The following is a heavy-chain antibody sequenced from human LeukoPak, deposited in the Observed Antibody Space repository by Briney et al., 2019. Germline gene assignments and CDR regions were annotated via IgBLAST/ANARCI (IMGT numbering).Heavy chain of an antibody. Sequence: GGSLRLSCAASGFTFSSYAMSWVRQAPGKGLEWVSAISGSGGSTYYADSVKGRFTISRDSSKNTLYLQMNSLRAEDTAVYYCAKDFYDSSGYYFDYWGQGTLVTVSS. V-gene: IGHV3-23*01. CDR2: ISGSGGST. D-gene: IGHD3-22*01. CDR3: AKDFYDSSGYYFDY. J-gene: IGHJ4*02. CDR1: GFTFSSYA.